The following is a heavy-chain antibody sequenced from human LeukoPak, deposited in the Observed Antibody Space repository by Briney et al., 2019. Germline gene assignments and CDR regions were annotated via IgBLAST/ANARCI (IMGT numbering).Heavy chain of an antibody. J-gene: IGHJ6*02. D-gene: IGHD3-3*01. CDR1: GGTFSSYA. V-gene: IGHV1-69*01. CDR3: ASPRITIFGVDYYGMDV. Sequence: ASVNVSCKASGGTFSSYAISWVRQAPGQGLERMGGIIPIFGTANYAQKFQGRVTITADESTSTAYMELSSLRSEDTAVYYCASPRITIFGVDYYGMDVWGQGTTVTVSS. CDR2: IIPIFGTA.